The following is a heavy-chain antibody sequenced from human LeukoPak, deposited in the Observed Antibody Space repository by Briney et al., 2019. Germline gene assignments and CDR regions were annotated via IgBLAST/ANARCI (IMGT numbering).Heavy chain of an antibody. CDR3: ARSAR. J-gene: IGHJ4*02. Sequence: GGSLRLSCAASGFTFSSFAMSWVRQAPGKGLEWVANINQDGSAQYYVDSVKGRFTISRDNAKSSLYLQMNSLRAEDTAVYYCARSARWGQGTLVTVSS. CDR2: INQDGSAQ. V-gene: IGHV3-7*01. CDR1: GFTFSSFA.